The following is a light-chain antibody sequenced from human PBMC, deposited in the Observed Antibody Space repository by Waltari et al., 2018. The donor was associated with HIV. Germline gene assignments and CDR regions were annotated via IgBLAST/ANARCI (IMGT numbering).Light chain of an antibody. CDR2: AAS. CDR1: QSISSY. V-gene: IGKV1-39*01. Sequence: DIQMTQSPSSLSASVGHRVTITCRASQSISSYLNWYQQKPGKAPKLLIYAASSLQSGVPSRFSGSGSGTDFTLTISSLQPEDFATYYCQQSYSTLMWTFGQGTKVEIK. J-gene: IGKJ1*01. CDR3: QQSYSTLMWT.